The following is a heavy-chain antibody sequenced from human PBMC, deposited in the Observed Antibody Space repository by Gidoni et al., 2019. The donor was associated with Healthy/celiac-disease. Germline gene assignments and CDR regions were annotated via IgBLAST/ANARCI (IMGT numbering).Heavy chain of an antibody. V-gene: IGHV3-15*07. CDR3: TTDPYQLLLDY. CDR1: GFTFSNAW. Sequence: EVQLVESGGGLVKTGGSLRLSCADSGFTFSNAWCNWFRQAPGKGLEWVGRIKSKTYGGTTDYAAPVKGRFTISRDDSKNTLYLQMNSLKTEDTAVYYCTTDPYQLLLDYWGQGTLVTVSS. D-gene: IGHD2-2*01. J-gene: IGHJ4*02. CDR2: IKSKTYGGTT.